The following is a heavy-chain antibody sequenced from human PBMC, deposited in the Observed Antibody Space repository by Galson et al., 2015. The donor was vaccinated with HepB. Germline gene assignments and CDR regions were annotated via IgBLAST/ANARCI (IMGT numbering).Heavy chain of an antibody. CDR1: G. Sequence: GMHWVRQAPGKGLEWVAVIWYDGSNKYYADSVKGRFTISRDNSKNTLYLQMNSLRAEDTAVYYCARDDCSSTSCYGYYYGMDVWGQGTTVTVSS. V-gene: IGHV3-33*01. CDR3: ARDDCSSTSCYGYYYGMDV. D-gene: IGHD2-2*01. J-gene: IGHJ6*02. CDR2: IWYDGSNK.